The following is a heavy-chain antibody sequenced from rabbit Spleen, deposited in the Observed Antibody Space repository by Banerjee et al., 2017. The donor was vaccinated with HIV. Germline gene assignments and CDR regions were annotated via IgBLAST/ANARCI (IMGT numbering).Heavy chain of an antibody. CDR2: IHIGTSAFT. J-gene: IGHJ6*01. Sequence: QSLEESGGDLVKPGASLTLTCIASGVSFSGSSYMCWVRQAPGKGLEWIACIHIGTSAFTYFATWAKGRFTISKTSSTTVTLQMTSLTAADTATYFCARDTSSSFSSYGMDLWGPGTLVTVS. CDR3: ARDTSSSFSSYGMDL. D-gene: IGHD1-1*01. V-gene: IGHV1S40*01. CDR1: GVSFSGSSY.